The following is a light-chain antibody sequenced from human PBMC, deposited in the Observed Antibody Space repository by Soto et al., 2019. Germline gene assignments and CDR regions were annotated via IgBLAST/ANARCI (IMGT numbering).Light chain of an antibody. CDR3: QQYNNWPRT. V-gene: IGKV3-15*01. CDR1: QSVSSN. Sequence: EIVLPQSPATLSVSPGERATLSCRASQSVSSNLAWYQQKPGQAPRLLIYGASTRATGIPARFSGSGSGTEFTLTISSLQSEDFAVYYCQQYNNWPRTVGQGTKLESK. J-gene: IGKJ2*01. CDR2: GAS.